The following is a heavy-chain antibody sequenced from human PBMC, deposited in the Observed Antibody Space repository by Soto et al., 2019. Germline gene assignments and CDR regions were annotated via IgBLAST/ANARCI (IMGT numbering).Heavy chain of an antibody. V-gene: IGHV3-15*07. CDR2: IKSKKDGGAT. CDR3: TTDAQWGI. J-gene: IGHJ3*02. CDR1: GLTFINAW. Sequence: GGSLRLSCEASGLTFINAWMNWVRQAPGKGLEWVGRIKSKKDGGATEYNATVKDRFTISRDDSKDTLYLQMNSLKTEDTAVYYCTTDAQWGIWGQGTMVTVSS. D-gene: IGHD2-8*01.